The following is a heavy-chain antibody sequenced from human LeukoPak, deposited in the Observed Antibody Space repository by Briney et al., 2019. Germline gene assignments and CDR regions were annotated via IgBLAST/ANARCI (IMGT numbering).Heavy chain of an antibody. CDR3: ASVGGGDY. J-gene: IGHJ4*02. V-gene: IGHV4-59*08. Sequence: PSETLSLTCSVSGGSINDNFWSWIRQPPGRGLEWIGYIYYTGSTNYNASLKSRATITIDTSKNEFYLNLRSVTAADTAVYLCASVGGGDYWGQGTLVTVSS. CDR1: GGSINDNF. D-gene: IGHD2-15*01. CDR2: IYYTGST.